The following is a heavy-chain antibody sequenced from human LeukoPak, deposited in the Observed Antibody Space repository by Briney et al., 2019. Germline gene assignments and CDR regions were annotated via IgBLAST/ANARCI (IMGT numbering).Heavy chain of an antibody. J-gene: IGHJ4*02. CDR2: INHSGST. CDR1: GGAFSGYY. Sequence: SETLSLTCAVYGGAFSGYYWSWIRQPPGKGLEWIGEINHSGSTNYNPSLNSRVTISVDTSKNQFFLKLSSVNAADTAVYYRASNPRVPAAFFDYWGQGTLVTVSS. V-gene: IGHV4-34*01. D-gene: IGHD2-2*01. CDR3: ASNPRVPAAFFDY.